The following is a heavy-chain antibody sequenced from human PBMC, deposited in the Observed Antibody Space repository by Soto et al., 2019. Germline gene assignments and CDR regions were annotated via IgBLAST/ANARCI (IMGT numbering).Heavy chain of an antibody. D-gene: IGHD6-19*01. Sequence: GGSLRLSCAASGFTFSSYGMHWVRQAPGKGLEWVAVIWYDGSNKYYADSVKGRFTISRDNSKNTLYLQMNSLRAEDTAVYYCARDVEIIAVAGTVNYYGMDVWGQGTTVTVSS. CDR2: IWYDGSNK. V-gene: IGHV3-33*01. CDR3: ARDVEIIAVAGTVNYYGMDV. J-gene: IGHJ6*02. CDR1: GFTFSSYG.